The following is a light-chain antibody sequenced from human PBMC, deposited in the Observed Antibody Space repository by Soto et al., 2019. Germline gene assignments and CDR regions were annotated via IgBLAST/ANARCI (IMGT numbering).Light chain of an antibody. CDR3: QQRSNWPPLT. V-gene: IGKV3-11*01. Sequence: EIVLTQSPATLSLSPGDSATLSCRASQSVSSYLAWYQQKPGQAPRLLIYDASNRATGIPARFSGSGSGTNFTLTISSREHEDFAVYYCQQRSNWPPLTFGGGTKVEIK. J-gene: IGKJ4*01. CDR1: QSVSSY. CDR2: DAS.